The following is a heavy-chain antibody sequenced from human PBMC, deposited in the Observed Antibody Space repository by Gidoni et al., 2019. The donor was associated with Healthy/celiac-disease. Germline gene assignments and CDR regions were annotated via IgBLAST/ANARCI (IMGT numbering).Heavy chain of an antibody. CDR2: IYYSGST. Sequence: QVQLQESGPGLVKPSQTLSLTCAVPGGSISSGGYSWSWIRQPPGKGLEWIGYIYYSGSTYYNPSLKSRVTISVDTSKNQFSLKLSSVTAADTAVYYCAREYPQNYERYFDLWGRGTLVTVSS. CDR1: GGSISSGGYS. V-gene: IGHV4-30-4*07. J-gene: IGHJ2*01. CDR3: AREYPQNYERYFDL. D-gene: IGHD1-7*01.